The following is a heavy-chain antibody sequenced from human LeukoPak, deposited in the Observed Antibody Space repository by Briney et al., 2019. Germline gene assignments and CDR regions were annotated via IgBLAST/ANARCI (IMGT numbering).Heavy chain of an antibody. CDR3: ARIGHEDYYFDY. CDR1: GGSISSSSYY. CDR2: IFYSGST. V-gene: IGHV4-39*07. Sequence: KSSETLSLTCTVSGGSISSSSYYWAWIRQPPGKGLEWIGSIFYSGSTFYNPSLKSRVTISVDTSKNQFSLKLSSVTAADTAVYYCARIGHEDYYFDYWGQGTLVTVSS. J-gene: IGHJ4*02.